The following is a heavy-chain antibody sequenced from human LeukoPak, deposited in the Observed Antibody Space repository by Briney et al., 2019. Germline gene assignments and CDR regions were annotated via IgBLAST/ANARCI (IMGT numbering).Heavy chain of an antibody. V-gene: IGHV1-2*02. CDR1: GYTFTGYY. J-gene: IGHJ5*02. Sequence: GSSVKVSCKASGYTFTGYYMHGVRQAPGQGLEWMGWINPNSGGTNYAQKLQGRVTMTRDTSISTDYIELSRQRSDDTAEYYCTRETYNTSKNRYVQHYNWFDPGGQGTLVTVSS. CDR3: TRETYNTSKNRYVQHYNWFDP. CDR2: INPNSGGT. D-gene: IGHD1-14*01.